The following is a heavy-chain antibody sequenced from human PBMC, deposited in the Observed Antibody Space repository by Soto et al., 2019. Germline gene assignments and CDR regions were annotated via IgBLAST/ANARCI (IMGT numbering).Heavy chain of an antibody. CDR2: MYNTGST. Sequence: QVQLQESGPGLVKPSETLSLTCTVSGGTISRYYWSWIRQLPGKGLEWIGYMYNTGSTVYNPSFKSRVTISVDTSKNQFSLKLNSVTAADTAVYYCARDLWGYCGTDCYPLDVWGQGTTVTVSS. D-gene: IGHD2-21*02. CDR1: GGTISRYY. V-gene: IGHV4-59*01. CDR3: ARDLWGYCGTDCYPLDV. J-gene: IGHJ6*02.